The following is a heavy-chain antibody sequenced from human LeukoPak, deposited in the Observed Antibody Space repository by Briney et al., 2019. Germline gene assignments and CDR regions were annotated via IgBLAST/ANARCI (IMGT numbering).Heavy chain of an antibody. CDR2: IYPGDSDT. Sequence: HGESLKISCKGSGYGFTSYWIGWVRQLPGKGLEWMGIIYPGDSDTRYSPSFQGQVTISADKSISTAYLQWSSLKASDTAMYYCARLRSGYYTGFDYWGQGTLVTVSS. V-gene: IGHV5-51*01. D-gene: IGHD3-3*01. CDR1: GYGFTSYW. CDR3: ARLRSGYYTGFDY. J-gene: IGHJ4*02.